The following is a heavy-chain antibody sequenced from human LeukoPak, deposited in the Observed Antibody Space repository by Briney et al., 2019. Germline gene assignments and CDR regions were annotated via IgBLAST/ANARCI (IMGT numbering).Heavy chain of an antibody. Sequence: SETLSLTCTVSGGSISGYYWSWIRQPPGKGLEWIGYIYYSGSTNYNPSLKSRVTISVDTSKNQFSLKLSSVTAADTAVYYCASGSYFFDYWGQGTLVTVSS. CDR2: IYYSGST. CDR1: GGSISGYY. J-gene: IGHJ4*02. V-gene: IGHV4-59*01. CDR3: ASGSYFFDY. D-gene: IGHD1-26*01.